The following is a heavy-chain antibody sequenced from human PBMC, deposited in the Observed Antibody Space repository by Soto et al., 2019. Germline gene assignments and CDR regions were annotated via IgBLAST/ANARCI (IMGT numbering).Heavy chain of an antibody. CDR3: ASEIIPLTTDWYFDL. J-gene: IGHJ2*01. CDR2: IFDSGST. V-gene: IGHV4-30-4*01. D-gene: IGHD4-17*01. CDR1: GGSISGGVYY. Sequence: QVQLQESGPGLVKPSQTLSLTCTVSGGSISGGVYYWSWIRQPPGKGLEWIGYIFDSGSTYYNPSLKSRVTISVDTSKNPSSLRLSSVTAADTAVYYCASEIIPLTTDWYFDLWGRGTLVTVSS.